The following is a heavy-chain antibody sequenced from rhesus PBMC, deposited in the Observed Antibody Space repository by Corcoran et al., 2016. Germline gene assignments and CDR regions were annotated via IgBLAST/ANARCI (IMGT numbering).Heavy chain of an antibody. CDR3: ARNGEGEHIVVVLTASGFDY. D-gene: IGHD2-15*01. Sequence: QVQLQESGPAVVKPSETLSLTCAVSGGSITSGYDWSWIRQSPGKGLGWIGDIHGSSGSTNYNPSLKSRVTISKDTSKNQFSLKLSSMTTADTAVFYCARNGEGEHIVVVLTASGFDYWGQGVLVTVSS. CDR1: GGSITSGYD. V-gene: IGHV4S7*01. J-gene: IGHJ4*01. CDR2: IHGSSGST.